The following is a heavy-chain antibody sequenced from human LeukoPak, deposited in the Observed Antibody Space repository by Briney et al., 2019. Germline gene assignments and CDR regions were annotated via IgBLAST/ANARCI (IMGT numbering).Heavy chain of an antibody. CDR1: GGSISSYY. D-gene: IGHD3-16*02. CDR3: ARVGGIYDYVWGSYRHDPFDI. CDR2: ISYSGST. V-gene: IGHV4-59*01. J-gene: IGHJ3*02. Sequence: SETLSLTCTVSGGSISSYYWSWIRQPPGKGLEWIGYISYSGSTNFNPSLKSRVTISVDTSKNQFSLKLSSVTAADTAVYYCARVGGIYDYVWGSYRHDPFDIWGQGTMVTVSS.